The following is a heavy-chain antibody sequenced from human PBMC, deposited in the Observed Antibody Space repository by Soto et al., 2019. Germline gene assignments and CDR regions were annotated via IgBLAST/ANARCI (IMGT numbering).Heavy chain of an antibody. CDR1: GFTFSNNG. D-gene: IGHD2-15*01. J-gene: IGHJ6*02. CDR3: ARDRVQMVDGLDV. Sequence: QVQLVESGGGVVQPGRSLRLSCAASGFTFSNNGMHWVRQAPGKGLEWVAVIWYDGINKYYADSVKGRFIISRDNSKNTVHLQMNSLRAEDTAVYYCARDRVQMVDGLDVWGQGTTVTVSS. V-gene: IGHV3-33*01. CDR2: IWYDGINK.